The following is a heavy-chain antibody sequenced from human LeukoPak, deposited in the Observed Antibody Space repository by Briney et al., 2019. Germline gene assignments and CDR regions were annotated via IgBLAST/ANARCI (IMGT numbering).Heavy chain of an antibody. D-gene: IGHD2-2*01. V-gene: IGHV1-2*02. CDR3: ARANFLYCSSSTRLFDF. J-gene: IGHJ4*02. Sequence: GASVKVSCKASGYTFTDYYMHWVRQAPGQGFEWMGWINPNDGDTNYAQKFQGRVTMTRDTSISTAHMEVSKLRSDDPAVYYCARANFLYCSSSTRLFDFWGQGTLVTVSS. CDR1: GYTFTDYY. CDR2: INPNDGDT.